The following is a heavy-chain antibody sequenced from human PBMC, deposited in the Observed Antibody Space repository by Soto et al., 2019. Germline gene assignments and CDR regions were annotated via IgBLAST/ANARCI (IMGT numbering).Heavy chain of an antibody. D-gene: IGHD3-9*01. CDR3: ARDGYDILTGSAWFDP. Sequence: GGSLRLSCAASGFTFSSYWMSWVRQAPGKGLEWVANIKQDGSEKYYVDSVKGRFTISRDNAKNSLYLQMNSLRAEDTAVYYCARDGYDILTGSAWFDPWGQGTLVTVSS. V-gene: IGHV3-7*01. CDR1: GFTFSSYW. CDR2: IKQDGSEK. J-gene: IGHJ5*02.